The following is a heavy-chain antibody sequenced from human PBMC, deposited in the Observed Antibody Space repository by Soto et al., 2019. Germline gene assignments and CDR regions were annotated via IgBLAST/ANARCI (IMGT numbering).Heavy chain of an antibody. Sequence: GGSLRLSCAASGFTFSSYAMSWVRQAPGKGLEWVSAISGSGGSTYYADSVKGRFTISRDNSKNTLYLQMNSLGAEDTAVYYCAKLTIFGVAPGYWGQGTLVTVSS. CDR1: GFTFSSYA. J-gene: IGHJ4*02. D-gene: IGHD3-3*01. V-gene: IGHV3-23*01. CDR2: ISGSGGST. CDR3: AKLTIFGVAPGY.